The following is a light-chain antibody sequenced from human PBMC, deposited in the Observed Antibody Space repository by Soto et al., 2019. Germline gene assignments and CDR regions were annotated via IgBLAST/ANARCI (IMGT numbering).Light chain of an antibody. CDR1: SSNIGSST. J-gene: IGLJ1*01. Sequence: QSVLTQPPSASGTPGQRVTISCSGSSSNIGSSTVNWYQQLPGTAPKLLIYSNNQRPSGVPDRFSGSKSGTSASLANSGLQSEEEADYYCAEWEDRLNGYVSGTGTKVTVL. CDR3: AEWEDRLNGYV. CDR2: SNN. V-gene: IGLV1-44*01.